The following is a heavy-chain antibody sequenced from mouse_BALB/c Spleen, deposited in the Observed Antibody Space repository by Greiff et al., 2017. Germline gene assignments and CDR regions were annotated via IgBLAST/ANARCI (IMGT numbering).Heavy chain of an antibody. Sequence: EVQLVESGGGLVQPGGSLKLSCAASGFTFSSYTMSWVRQTPEKRLEWVAYISNGGGSTYYPDTVKGRFTISRDNAKNTLYLQMSSLKSEDTAMYYCASQNWAYAMDYWGQGTSVTVSS. J-gene: IGHJ4*01. D-gene: IGHD4-1*01. CDR2: ISNGGGST. V-gene: IGHV5-12-2*01. CDR1: GFTFSSYT. CDR3: ASQNWAYAMDY.